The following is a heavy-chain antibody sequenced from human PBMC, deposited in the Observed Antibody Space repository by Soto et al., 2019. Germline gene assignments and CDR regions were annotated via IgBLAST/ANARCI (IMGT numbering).Heavy chain of an antibody. J-gene: IGHJ5*01. Sequence: ASVKVSCKASGYMFTSHAIHWVRQAPGQRLEWLGWINAANGDTKYSLKFQGRVIITRDTSASTAYMDLSSLKSEDTAVYYCAKSGASSPGKWFDSWTQGTLVTVSS. CDR2: INAANGDT. CDR1: GYMFTSHA. CDR3: AKSGASSPGKWFDS. V-gene: IGHV1-3*01. D-gene: IGHD6-13*01.